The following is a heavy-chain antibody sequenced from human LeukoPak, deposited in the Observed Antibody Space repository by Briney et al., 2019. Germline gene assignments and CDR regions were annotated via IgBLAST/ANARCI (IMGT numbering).Heavy chain of an antibody. CDR3: ASGYSTTLDF. CDR2: LFYSGPT. D-gene: IGHD6-13*01. V-gene: IGHV4-39*02. CDR1: GDPISSGNYY. J-gene: IGHJ4*02. Sequence: SETLSLTCTVSGDPISSGNYYWVWIRQPPGKGLESIGVLFYSGPTYYNPSLKSRVTISVDTSKNHFSLRLSSVTAADTAVYSCASGYSTTLDFWGPGTLVTVSS.